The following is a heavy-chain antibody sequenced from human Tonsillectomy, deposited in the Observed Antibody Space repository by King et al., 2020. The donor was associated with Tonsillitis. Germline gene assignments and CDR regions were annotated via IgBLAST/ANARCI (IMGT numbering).Heavy chain of an antibody. Sequence: DVQLVESGGGLVQPGGSLRLSCAASGFTFSSYEMNWVRQAPGKGLEGVSYISSSGSTIYYADSVKGRFTISSDNAKNSLYLQMNSLRAEDTAVYYCAREGIDYYDSSGYYRVDAFDIWGQGTMVTVSS. CDR2: ISSSGSTI. V-gene: IGHV3-48*03. J-gene: IGHJ3*02. D-gene: IGHD3-22*01. CDR3: AREGIDYYDSSGYYRVDAFDI. CDR1: GFTFSSYE.